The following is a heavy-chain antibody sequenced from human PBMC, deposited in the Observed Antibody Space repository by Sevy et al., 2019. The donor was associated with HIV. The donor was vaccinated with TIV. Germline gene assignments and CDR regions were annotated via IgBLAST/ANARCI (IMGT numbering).Heavy chain of an antibody. CDR3: AKDGAPYCTGGICFPYWYFDL. J-gene: IGHJ2*01. V-gene: IGHV3-23*01. Sequence: GGSLRLSCAASGFTFSTYAMGWVRQAPGKGLEWVSGISNSGNDIYYAGSVEGRFSISRDNSKSTLFREMNNLGAEDTAVYYCAKDGAPYCTGGICFPYWYFDLWGRGALVTVSS. CDR1: GFTFSTYA. D-gene: IGHD2-8*02. CDR2: ISNSGNDI.